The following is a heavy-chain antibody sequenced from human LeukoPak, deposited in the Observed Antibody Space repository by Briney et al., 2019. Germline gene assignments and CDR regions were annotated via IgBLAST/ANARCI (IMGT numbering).Heavy chain of an antibody. J-gene: IGHJ3*02. V-gene: IGHV3-23*01. CDR2: MSIIDDSI. D-gene: IGHD2-2*01. CDR3: ARERYTSDYAGAFDI. CDR1: GSTLRNYI. Sequence: PGGSLRLSCVASGSTLRNYIMTWVRQAPGKGLEWVSSMSIIDDSIYYADSVKGRFTISRDNSKSTLSLQMSSLRAEDTGVYYCARERYTSDYAGAFDIWGQGSVVTVSS.